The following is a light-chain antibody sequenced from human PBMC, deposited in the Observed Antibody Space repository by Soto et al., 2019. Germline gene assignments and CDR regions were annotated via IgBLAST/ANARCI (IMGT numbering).Light chain of an antibody. CDR3: HSRA. V-gene: IGKV1-5*01. Sequence: DIQLTQTPSTFRGSMGGEFTITCRASQTISRWLAWYQQKPGRAPKLLIYDASTLESGVPSRFSGSGSQTEFTLTISRLQPDDFATYCCHSRACGQGTRLEIK. J-gene: IGKJ5*01. CDR2: DAS. CDR1: QTISRW.